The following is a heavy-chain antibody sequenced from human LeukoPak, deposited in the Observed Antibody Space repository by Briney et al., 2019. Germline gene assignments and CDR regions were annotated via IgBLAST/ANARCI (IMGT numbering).Heavy chain of an antibody. CDR2: MNPNSGNT. CDR3: ARGEVVIGYYYGMDV. Sequence: ASVKVSCKASGYTFTSYDINWVRQATGQGHEWMGWMNPNSGNTGYAQKFQGRVTMTRNTSISTAYMELSSLRSEDTAVYYCARGEVVIGYYYGMDVWGQGTTVTVSS. V-gene: IGHV1-8*01. CDR1: GYTFTSYD. D-gene: IGHD3-22*01. J-gene: IGHJ6*02.